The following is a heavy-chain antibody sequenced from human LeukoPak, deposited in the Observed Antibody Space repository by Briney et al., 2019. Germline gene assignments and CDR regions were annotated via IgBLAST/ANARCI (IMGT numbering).Heavy chain of an antibody. Sequence: GGSLRLSCAASGFSFSNYWMNRVRQAPGKGLEWVANIKQDGSEEYYVDSLKGRFTISRDNARNSVYLQMNNLRADDTAVYYCARGHYSPWDHCFDYWGQGSLVTVSS. J-gene: IGHJ4*02. CDR1: GFSFSNYW. V-gene: IGHV3-7*01. CDR3: ARGHYSPWDHCFDY. CDR2: IKQDGSEE. D-gene: IGHD5-18*01.